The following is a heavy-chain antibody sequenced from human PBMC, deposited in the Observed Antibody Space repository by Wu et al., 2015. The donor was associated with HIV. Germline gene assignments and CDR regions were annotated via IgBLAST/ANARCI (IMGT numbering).Heavy chain of an antibody. CDR2: ISAYNGKT. CDR1: GYTFNSYG. V-gene: IGHV1-18*01. J-gene: IGHJ3*02. D-gene: IGHD2-15*01. Sequence: QVQLVQSGAEVKKPGASVKVSCKVSGYTFNSYGFSWVRQAPGQGLEWLGWISAYNGKTNYAQNLQGRVTMTTDTVTSTVYMELRSLRSGDTAVYYCARDRHCSGGSCYRIAFDIWGQGTMVTVSP. CDR3: ARDRHCSGGSCYRIAFDI.